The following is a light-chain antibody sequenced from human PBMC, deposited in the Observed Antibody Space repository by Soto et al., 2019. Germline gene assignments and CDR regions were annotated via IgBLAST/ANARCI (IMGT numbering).Light chain of an antibody. V-gene: IGKV1-27*01. CDR2: AAS. CDR3: QKYNSAPLT. CDR1: QSISTW. J-gene: IGKJ4*01. Sequence: IPMSQSPSTRFASLGDRSSIICRASQSISTWLAWYQQKPGKAPELLIYAASTLQSGVPSRFSGSGSGTEFTLTISSLQPEDVATYYCQKYNSAPLTFGGGTKVDI.